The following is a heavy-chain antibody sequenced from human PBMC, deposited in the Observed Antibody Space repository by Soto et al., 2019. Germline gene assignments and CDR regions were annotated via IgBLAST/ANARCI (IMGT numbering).Heavy chain of an antibody. CDR3: AKSRGYSYNYGMDV. V-gene: IGHV3-30*18. CDR2: ISYDGSNR. D-gene: IGHD5-18*01. CDR1: GITFSSYG. Sequence: QVQLVESGGGVVQPGRSLRLSSTVSGITFSSYGMHWVREAPGKGLEWVAVISYDGSNRYYADSVKGRFTISRDNSKNTLSLQMNSLRAEDTAVYYCAKSRGYSYNYGMDVWGQGTTVSVSS. J-gene: IGHJ6*02.